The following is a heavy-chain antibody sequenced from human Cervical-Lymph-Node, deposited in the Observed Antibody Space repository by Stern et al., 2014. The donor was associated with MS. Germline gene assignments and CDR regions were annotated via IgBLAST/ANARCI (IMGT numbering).Heavy chain of an antibody. D-gene: IGHD6-13*01. V-gene: IGHV4-61*02. CDR3: ARSALSSGIAAAGTEGIDY. CDR1: GGSISSGSYY. J-gene: IGHJ4*02. Sequence: QVQLQESGPGLVKPSQTLSLTCTVSGGSISSGSYYWSWIRQPAGKGLEWIGRIYTSGSTNYNPSLKSRVTMSVDTSKNQFSLKLSSVTAADTAVYYCARSALSSGIAAAGTEGIDYWGQGTLVTVSS. CDR2: IYTSGST.